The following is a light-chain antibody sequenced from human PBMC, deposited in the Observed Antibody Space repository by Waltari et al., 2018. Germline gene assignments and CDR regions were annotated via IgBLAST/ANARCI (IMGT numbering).Light chain of an antibody. CDR1: SSDIGVYNF. CDR2: AVN. J-gene: IGLJ2*01. CDR3: SSYAASNNLLL. V-gene: IGLV2-8*01. Sequence: QSALTQPPSASGSPGQSVTISCSGTSSDIGVYNFVARYQQLPDKAPKRIIYAVNRRPSGVPDRLSGSKSGNTAYLTVSRLQAEDEADYFCSSYAASNNLLLFGGGTRLTVL.